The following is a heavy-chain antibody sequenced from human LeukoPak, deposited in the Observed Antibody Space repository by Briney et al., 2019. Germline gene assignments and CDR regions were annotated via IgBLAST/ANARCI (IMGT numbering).Heavy chain of an antibody. CDR1: GGSFSGYY. D-gene: IGHD3-16*01. J-gene: IGHJ5*02. CDR3: ARDSGTTGGVKFDP. V-gene: IGHV4-34*01. Sequence: SETLSLTCAVYGGSFSGYYWSWIRQPPGKGLEWIGEINHSGSTNYNPSLKSRVTISVDTSKNQFSLKLMSVTAADTAVYYCARDSGTTGGVKFDPWGQGTLVTVSS. CDR2: INHSGST.